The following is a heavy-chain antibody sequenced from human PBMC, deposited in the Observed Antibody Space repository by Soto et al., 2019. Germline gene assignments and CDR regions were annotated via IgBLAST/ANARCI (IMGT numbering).Heavy chain of an antibody. J-gene: IGHJ4*02. V-gene: IGHV1-8*01. CDR3: AKEMRIPVAGNFDS. Sequence: ASVKVSCKASGYTFTSCDINWVRQAAGQGLEWLGWMNPNSDNTGYAQKFQGRLTMTRNTSISTAYMELSSLRAEDTAVYYCAKEMRIPVAGNFDSWGQGTPVTVSS. D-gene: IGHD6-19*01. CDR1: GYTFTSCD. CDR2: MNPNSDNT.